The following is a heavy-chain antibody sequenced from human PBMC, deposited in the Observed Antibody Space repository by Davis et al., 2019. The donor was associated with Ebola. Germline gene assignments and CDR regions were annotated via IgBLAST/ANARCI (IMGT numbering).Heavy chain of an antibody. CDR2: IIDKAYGEAI. D-gene: IGHD3-10*01. CDR1: GFTFSSYT. Sequence: GESLKISCAASGFTFSSYTMNSVLQAEVKGLWGVGVIIDKAYGEAIEYGPSVKGRFTISRDDSKSIAYLQMNSLKIEEQAVYYCTRGTRGGIYSFDPWGQGTLVTVSS. J-gene: IGHJ5*02. CDR3: TRGTRGGIYSFDP. V-gene: IGHV3-49*04.